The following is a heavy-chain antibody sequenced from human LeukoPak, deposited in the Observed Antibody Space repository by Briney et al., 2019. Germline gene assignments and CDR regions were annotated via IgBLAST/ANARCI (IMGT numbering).Heavy chain of an antibody. D-gene: IGHD3-10*01. CDR2: IYYSGST. J-gene: IGHJ4*02. CDR3: ASHYGSGFGS. Sequence: KSSETLSLTCTVSVGSISSYYWSWIRQPPGKGLEWIGYIYYSGSTNSNPSLKSRVTISMDTSKSQFSLKLSSVTAADTAMYFYASHYGSGFGSWGQGTLVTVSS. V-gene: IGHV4-59*01. CDR1: VGSISSYY.